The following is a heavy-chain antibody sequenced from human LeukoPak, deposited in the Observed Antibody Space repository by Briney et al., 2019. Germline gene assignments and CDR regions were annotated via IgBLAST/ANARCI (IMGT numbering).Heavy chain of an antibody. CDR1: GFTFSSYG. CDR2: IWYDGSNK. CDR3: ARDIRSDYYYGMDV. V-gene: IGHV3-33*01. Sequence: GRSLRLSCAASGFTFSSYGMHWVRQAPGKGLEWVAVIWYDGSNKYYADSAKGRFTISRDNSKNTLYLQMNSLRAEDTAVYYCARDIRSDYYYGMDVWGQGTTVTVSS. D-gene: IGHD6-19*01. J-gene: IGHJ6*02.